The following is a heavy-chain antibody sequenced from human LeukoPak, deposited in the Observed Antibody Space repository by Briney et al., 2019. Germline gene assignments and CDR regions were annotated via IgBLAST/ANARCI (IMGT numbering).Heavy chain of an antibody. Sequence: SETLSLTCTVSGDSISSGSYYWSWIRQPAGKGLEWIGRIYTSGNTYYNPSLKSRATISVDTSKNQFSLKLSSVTAADTAMYYCAREVGGSYYGPTDYWGQGTLVTVST. V-gene: IGHV4-61*02. CDR3: AREVGGSYYGPTDY. CDR2: IYTSGNT. J-gene: IGHJ4*02. CDR1: GDSISSGSYY. D-gene: IGHD3-10*01.